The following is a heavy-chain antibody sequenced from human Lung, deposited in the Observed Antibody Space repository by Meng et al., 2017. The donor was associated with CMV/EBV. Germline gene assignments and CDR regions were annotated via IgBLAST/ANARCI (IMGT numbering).Heavy chain of an antibody. CDR2: IIPILGIA. CDR3: ARAFIVVVPAAIGSPYGMDF. J-gene: IGHJ6*02. Sequence: SVKVSCKASGGTFSSYTISWVRQAPGQGLEWTGRIIPILGIANYAQKFQGRVTITADKSTSTAYMELSSLRSEDTAVYYCARAFIVVVPAAIGSPYGMDFWGQGTTVTVSS. CDR1: GGTFSSYT. V-gene: IGHV1-69*02. D-gene: IGHD2-2*01.